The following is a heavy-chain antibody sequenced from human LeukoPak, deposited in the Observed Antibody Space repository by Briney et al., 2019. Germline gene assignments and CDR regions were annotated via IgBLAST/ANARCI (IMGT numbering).Heavy chain of an antibody. V-gene: IGHV3-20*04. J-gene: IGHJ3*01. CDR3: ARDSLKWEHKTHSFDF. CDR1: GFTFDDYG. D-gene: IGHD1-26*01. Sequence: GGSLRLSCVASGFTFDDYGMSWVRQAPGQGPEGVSDINWNGASRRYADSVKGRFTISRDNAKKSLYLQMKGLRAEDTALYYCARDSLKWEHKTHSFDFWGQGTMVTVSS. CDR2: INWNGASR.